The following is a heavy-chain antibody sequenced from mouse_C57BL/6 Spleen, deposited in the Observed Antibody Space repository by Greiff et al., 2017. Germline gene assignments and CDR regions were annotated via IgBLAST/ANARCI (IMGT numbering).Heavy chain of an antibody. J-gene: IGHJ3*01. D-gene: IGHD1-1*01. CDR3: ARGYYYGSSWFAY. V-gene: IGHV5-17*01. CDR2: ISSGSSTI. CDR1: GFTFSDYG. Sequence: EVMLVESGGGLVKPGGSLKLSCAASGFTFSDYGMHWVRQAPEKGLEWVAYISSGSSTIYYADTVKGRFTISRDNATNTLFLQMTSLRSEDTAMYYCARGYYYGSSWFAYWGQGTLVTVSA.